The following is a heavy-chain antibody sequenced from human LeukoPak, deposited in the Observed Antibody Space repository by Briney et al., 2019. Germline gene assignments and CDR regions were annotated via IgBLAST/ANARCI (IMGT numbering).Heavy chain of an antibody. CDR2: IKQDGSEK. J-gene: IGHJ4*02. D-gene: IGHD3-10*01. CDR3: AKGSTMVRGVMGY. Sequence: GGSLRLSCAASGFTFSSYWMNWVRQAPGKGLEWVANIKQDGSEKYYVDSVKGRFTISRDNAKNSLYLQMNSLRAEDTALYYCAKGSTMVRGVMGYWGQGTLVTVSP. CDR1: GFTFSSYW. V-gene: IGHV3-7*03.